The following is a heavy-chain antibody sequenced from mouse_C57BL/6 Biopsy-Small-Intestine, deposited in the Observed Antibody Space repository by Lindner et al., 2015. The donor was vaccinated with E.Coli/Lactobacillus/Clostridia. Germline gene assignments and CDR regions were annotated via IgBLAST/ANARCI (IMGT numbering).Heavy chain of an antibody. Sequence: VQLQESGGGLVKPGGSLKLSCAASGFTFGDYGMHWVRQAPEKGLEWVAYISSGSSTIYYADTVKGRFTISRDNAKNTLFLQMTSLRSEDTAMYYCANPTAQWGQGTLVTVSA. V-gene: IGHV5-17*01. J-gene: IGHJ3*01. D-gene: IGHD3-2*02. CDR2: ISSGSSTI. CDR3: ANPTAQ. CDR1: GFTFGDYG.